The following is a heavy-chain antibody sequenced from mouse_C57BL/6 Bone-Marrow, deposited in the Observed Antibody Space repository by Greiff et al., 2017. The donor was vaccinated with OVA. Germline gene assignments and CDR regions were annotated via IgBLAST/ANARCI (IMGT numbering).Heavy chain of an antibody. CDR1: GFTFSSYT. CDR2: ISGDGGNT. CDR3: ARHYGNGGFAY. D-gene: IGHD2-1*01. J-gene: IGHJ3*01. Sequence: EVQLVESGGGLVKPGGSLKLSCAASGFTFSSYTMSWVRQTPEKRLEWVATISGDGGNTYYPDSVKGRFTISRDNAKNTLYLQMSSLRSEDTALYYCARHYGNGGFAYWGQGTLVTVSA. V-gene: IGHV5-9*01.